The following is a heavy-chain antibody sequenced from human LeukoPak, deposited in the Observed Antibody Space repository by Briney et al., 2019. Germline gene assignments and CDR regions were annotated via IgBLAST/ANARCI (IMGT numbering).Heavy chain of an antibody. J-gene: IGHJ4*02. Sequence: GGSLRLSCAVSGSTFSSYWMHWFRQAPGKGLVWVSRIDRDGSRINYADSVKGRFTISRDNGKDTLFLQMNSLRAEDAAVYYCVRGNDYGGPHYWGQGTLVTVSS. D-gene: IGHD4-23*01. CDR1: GSTFSSYW. CDR2: IDRDGSRI. V-gene: IGHV3-74*01. CDR3: VRGNDYGGPHY.